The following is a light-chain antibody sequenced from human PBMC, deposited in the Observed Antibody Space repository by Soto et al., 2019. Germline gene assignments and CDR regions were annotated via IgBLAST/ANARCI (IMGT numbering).Light chain of an antibody. Sequence: IRMTQSPSSLSASTGDRVTITCRASQGISNYLNWYQQRQGKAPQLLIYAASSLQRGVPSRCSGSESGTDVTLTISSLQPEDCATYYCQQTYNTPITFGQGTRLEIK. CDR1: QGISNY. J-gene: IGKJ5*01. CDR2: AAS. CDR3: QQTYNTPIT. V-gene: IGKV1-39*01.